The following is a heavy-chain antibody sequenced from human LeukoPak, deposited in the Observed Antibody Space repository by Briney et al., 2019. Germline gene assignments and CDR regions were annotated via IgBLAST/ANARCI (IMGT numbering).Heavy chain of an antibody. J-gene: IGHJ6*02. CDR1: GGSISSYY. CDR2: IYYSGST. V-gene: IGHV4-59*08. Sequence: KSSVTLSLTCTVSGGSISSYYWSWIRQPPGKGLEWIGYIYYSGSTNYNPSLKSRVTISVDTSKNQFSLKLSSVTAADTAVYYCARIGVYYYYGMDVWGQGTTVTVSS. CDR3: ARIGVYYYYGMDV.